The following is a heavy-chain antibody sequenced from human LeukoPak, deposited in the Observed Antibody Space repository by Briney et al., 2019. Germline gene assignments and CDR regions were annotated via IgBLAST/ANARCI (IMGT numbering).Heavy chain of an antibody. V-gene: IGHV3-23*01. J-gene: IGHJ4*02. Sequence: GGSLRLSCAASGFTFSSYAMSWVRQAPGKGLEWVSGISGSVGSTHYADSVKGQFTISRDNSKNTLWLQMNSLRAEDTALYYCAKKGGSGWVFDYWGQGTLVTVSS. CDR2: ISGSVGST. D-gene: IGHD6-19*01. CDR3: AKKGGSGWVFDY. CDR1: GFTFSSYA.